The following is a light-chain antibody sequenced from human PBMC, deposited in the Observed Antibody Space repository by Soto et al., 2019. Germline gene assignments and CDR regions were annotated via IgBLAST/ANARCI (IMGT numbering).Light chain of an antibody. CDR2: DAS. CDR1: DDITNY. CDR3: QQLSRYPST. J-gene: IGKJ4*01. Sequence: IQLTQSPSSLSASVGDRVTVTCRASDDITNYLAWYQQKAGKAPKLLIYDASTLYSGVPSRFSGSGSGTDFTLTISGLQPEEFATYYCQQLSRYPSTFGGGTKVEIK. V-gene: IGKV1-9*01.